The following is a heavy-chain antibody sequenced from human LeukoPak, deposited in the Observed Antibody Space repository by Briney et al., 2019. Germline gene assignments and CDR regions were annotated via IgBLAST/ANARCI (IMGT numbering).Heavy chain of an antibody. CDR1: GFTFRTYG. Sequence: GGSLRLSCAASGFTFRTYGMSWVRQAPGKGLEWVSTISVSGDSTYYADSVKGRFTISRDNAKNSLYLQMNSLRAEDTAVYYCAELGITMIGGVWGKGTTVTISS. J-gene: IGHJ6*04. D-gene: IGHD3-10*02. CDR3: AELGITMIGGV. CDR2: ISVSGDST. V-gene: IGHV3-23*01.